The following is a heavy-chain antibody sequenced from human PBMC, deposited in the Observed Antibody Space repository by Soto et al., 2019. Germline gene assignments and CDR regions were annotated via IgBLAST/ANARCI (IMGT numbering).Heavy chain of an antibody. V-gene: IGHV4-4*02. CDR1: GDSISNTNW. CDR2: IYHRGTT. J-gene: IGHJ6*02. Sequence: ETLSLTGTVPGDSISNTNWWSWARQPPGKGLEWIAEIYHRGTTNYNPSLKSRVTITLDKSNNQFSLRLTSVTAADTAVYYCARPIDGFYAMDVWGQGTTVTVYS. D-gene: IGHD3-9*01. CDR3: ARPIDGFYAMDV.